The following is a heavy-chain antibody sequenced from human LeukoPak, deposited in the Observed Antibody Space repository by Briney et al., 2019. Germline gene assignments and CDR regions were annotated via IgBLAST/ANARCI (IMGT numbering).Heavy chain of an antibody. Sequence: GESLKISCKGSGYRSTNYWIAWVRQLPGKGLEWMGTVYPGDSDTRFSPSFRGLVTFSADKSISTAYLQWDTLKASDTAMYYCASSQYYCDSSGHLFHYWGQGTLVTVSS. CDR3: ASSQYYCDSSGHLFHY. V-gene: IGHV5-51*01. CDR2: VYPGDSDT. CDR1: GYRSTNYW. D-gene: IGHD3-22*01. J-gene: IGHJ4*02.